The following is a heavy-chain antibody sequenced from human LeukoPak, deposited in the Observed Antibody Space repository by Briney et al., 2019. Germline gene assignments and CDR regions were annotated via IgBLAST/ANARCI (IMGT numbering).Heavy chain of an antibody. D-gene: IGHD1-26*01. CDR1: GFTFSSYG. J-gene: IGHJ4*02. CDR2: ISYDGSNK. V-gene: IGHV3-30*18. Sequence: GGSLRLSCAASGFTFSSYGMHWVRQAPGKGLEWVAVISYDGSNKYYADSVKGRFTISRDNSKNTLYLQMNSLRAEDTAVYYCAKDLSGSFDYWGQGTLVIVSS. CDR3: AKDLSGSFDY.